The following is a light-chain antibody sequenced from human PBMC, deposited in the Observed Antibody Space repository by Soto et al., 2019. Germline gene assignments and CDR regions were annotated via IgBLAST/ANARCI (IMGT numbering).Light chain of an antibody. V-gene: IGKV1-5*03. CDR3: EEYKSDSNT. Sequence: EIQMTQSPATLSASVGDRVTITCRASQRISTWLAWYQQKPGKAPKLLIYEASSLESGVPSRFSGSRSGTECTLRNSCIKPDDSATYYCEEYKSDSNTFGQGTRLDIK. CDR1: QRISTW. CDR2: EAS. J-gene: IGKJ5*01.